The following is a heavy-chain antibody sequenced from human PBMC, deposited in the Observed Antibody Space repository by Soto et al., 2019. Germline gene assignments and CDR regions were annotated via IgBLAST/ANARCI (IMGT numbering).Heavy chain of an antibody. CDR1: GYTFTSYG. Sequence: GASVKVSCKASGYTFTSYGISWVRQAPGQGLERMGWISAYNGNTNYAQKLQGRVTMTTDTSTSTAYMELRSLRSDDTAVYYCARFCSSTSCYEWYFDLWGRGTLVTVSS. J-gene: IGHJ2*01. CDR2: ISAYNGNT. D-gene: IGHD2-2*01. V-gene: IGHV1-18*01. CDR3: ARFCSSTSCYEWYFDL.